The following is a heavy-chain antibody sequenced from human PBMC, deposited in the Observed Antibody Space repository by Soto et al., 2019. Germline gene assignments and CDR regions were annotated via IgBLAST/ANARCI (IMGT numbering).Heavy chain of an antibody. CDR1: GFTFRSYA. D-gene: IGHD1-26*01. J-gene: IGHJ6*02. V-gene: IGHV3-23*01. Sequence: PGGSLRLSCAASGFTFRSYAMSWVRQAPGKGLEWVSAISGSGGSTYYADSVKGRFTISRDNSKNTLYLQMNSLRAEDTAVYYCAKDDLPTDRYYYGMDVWGQGTTVTVSS. CDR3: AKDDLPTDRYYYGMDV. CDR2: ISGSGGST.